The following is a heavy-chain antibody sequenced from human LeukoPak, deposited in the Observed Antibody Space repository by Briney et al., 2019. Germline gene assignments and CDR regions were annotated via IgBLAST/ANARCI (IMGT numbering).Heavy chain of an antibody. CDR3: ARGDWNYVYATYYYYYYMDV. V-gene: IGHV1-69*05. CDR1: GGTFSSYA. D-gene: IGHD1-7*01. CDR2: IIPILGTA. J-gene: IGHJ6*03. Sequence: SVKVSCKASGGTFSSYAISWVRQAPGQGLEWMGGIIPILGTANYAQKFQGRVTNTTDESTSTAYMELSSLRSEDTAVYYCARGDWNYVYATYYYYYYMDVWGKGTTVTVSS.